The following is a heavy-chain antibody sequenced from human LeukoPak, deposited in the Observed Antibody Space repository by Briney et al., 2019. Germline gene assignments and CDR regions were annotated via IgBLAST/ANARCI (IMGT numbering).Heavy chain of an antibody. CDR1: GGSVSSGSYY. Sequence: KPSETLSLTCTVSGGSVSSGSYYWSWIRQPPGKGLEWIGYTYYSGSTNYNPSLKSRVTISVDTSKNQFSLKLSSVTAADTAVYYCARGRSHIVVVPAAIWFDPWGQGTLVTVSS. J-gene: IGHJ5*02. D-gene: IGHD2-2*01. CDR3: ARGRSHIVVVPAAIWFDP. V-gene: IGHV4-61*01. CDR2: TYYSGST.